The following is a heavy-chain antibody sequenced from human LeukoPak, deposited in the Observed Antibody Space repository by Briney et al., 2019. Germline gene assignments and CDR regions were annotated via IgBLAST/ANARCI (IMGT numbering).Heavy chain of an antibody. CDR3: ARGTGSRVWELNWFDP. CDR1: GDSISDYY. J-gene: IGHJ5*02. D-gene: IGHD3-10*01. V-gene: IGHV4-4*07. CDR2: FYTSENT. Sequence: SETLSLTCTVSGDSISDYYWSWIRQPAGKGLEWIGRFYTSENTNYNPSLKSRVITSVDTSKNQFSLKLSSVTAADTAVYYCARGTGSRVWELNWFDPWGQGILVTVSP.